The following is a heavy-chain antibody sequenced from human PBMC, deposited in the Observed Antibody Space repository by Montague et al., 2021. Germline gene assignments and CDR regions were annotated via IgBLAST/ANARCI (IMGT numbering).Heavy chain of an antibody. J-gene: IGHJ6*03. V-gene: IGHV4-4*07. CDR3: ARDTVGASGYFYYYYMDV. CDR1: GDSIDTPS. CDR2: LNNDVSK. D-gene: IGHD1-26*01. Sequence: SETLSLTCTVSGDSIDTPSWRWIKHTAGKTPEWIGRLNNDVSKAFTPSFKSRASMSVNTPKNRYSLKLSAVTAADTAVYFCARDTVGASGYFYYYYMDVCGSGKTVTVSS.